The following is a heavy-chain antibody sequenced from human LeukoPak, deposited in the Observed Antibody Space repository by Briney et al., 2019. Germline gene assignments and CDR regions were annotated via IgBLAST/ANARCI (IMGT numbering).Heavy chain of an antibody. Sequence: SETLSLTCTVSGGSISNYDWSWIWRPVGKGLEWIGRIYSSGNTDYNPSPKSRVTMSIDTSKNQFSLKLASVTAADTAVYYCARRESGSNAFHIWGQGTMVTVSS. CDR3: ARRESGSNAFHI. CDR1: GGSISNYD. CDR2: IYSSGNT. V-gene: IGHV4-4*07. J-gene: IGHJ3*02. D-gene: IGHD3-10*01.